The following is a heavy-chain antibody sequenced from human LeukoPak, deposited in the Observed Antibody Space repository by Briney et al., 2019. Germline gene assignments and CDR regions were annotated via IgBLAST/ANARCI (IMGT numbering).Heavy chain of an antibody. J-gene: IGHJ5*02. CDR3: ARGHLNRNYGFDP. CDR1: GGSFSGYY. Sequence: SETLSLTCAVYGGSFSGYYWSWIRQPPGKELEWIGEINHSGSTNYNPSLKSRVTISVNTSKNQFSLKLSSVTAADTAVYYCARGHLNRNYGFDPWGQGTLVTVSS. V-gene: IGHV4-34*01. CDR2: INHSGST. D-gene: IGHD1-7*01.